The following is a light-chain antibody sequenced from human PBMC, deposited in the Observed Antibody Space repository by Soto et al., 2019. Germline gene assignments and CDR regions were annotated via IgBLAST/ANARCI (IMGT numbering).Light chain of an antibody. Sequence: EIVMTQSPATLSVSPGERATLSFRASQSVSSNLALYQQKHGQAPRLLIYGSSTRATGIPARFSGSGSATELTITIRSLQSEDFAVYYCQKYNNRXPATSGPGTKVXI. CDR3: QKYNNRXPAT. CDR1: QSVSSN. CDR2: GSS. J-gene: IGKJ3*01. V-gene: IGKV3-15*01.